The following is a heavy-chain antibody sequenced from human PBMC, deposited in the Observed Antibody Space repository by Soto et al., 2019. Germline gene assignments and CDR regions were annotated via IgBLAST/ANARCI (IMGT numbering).Heavy chain of an antibody. J-gene: IGHJ6*03. D-gene: IGHD6-13*01. CDR1: GGSISSGGYY. CDR2: IYYSGST. V-gene: IGHV4-31*03. CDR3: ARVKQQLVHDYYYYMDV. Sequence: QVQLQESGPGLVKPSQTLSLTCTVSGGSISSGGYYWSWISQHPGNGLEWIGYIYYSGSTYYNPSLKNRVTISVDTSKNQFSLKLSSVTAADTAVYYCARVKQQLVHDYYYYMDVWGKGTTVTV.